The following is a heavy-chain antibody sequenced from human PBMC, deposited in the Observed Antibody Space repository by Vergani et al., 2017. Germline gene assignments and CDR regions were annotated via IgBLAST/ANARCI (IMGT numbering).Heavy chain of an antibody. Sequence: EVQLVQSGAEVKKPGASVKVSCKASGFTFSSYAMSWVRQAPGKGLEWVSAISGSGGSTYYADSVKGRSTIARDNSKNTLYLQMNSRRAEDTAVYYCAASFGSYGDYATYPWGQGTLVTVSS. CDR2: ISGSGGST. V-gene: IGHV3-23*04. CDR3: AASFGSYGDYATYP. CDR1: GFTFSSYA. D-gene: IGHD4-17*01. J-gene: IGHJ5*02.